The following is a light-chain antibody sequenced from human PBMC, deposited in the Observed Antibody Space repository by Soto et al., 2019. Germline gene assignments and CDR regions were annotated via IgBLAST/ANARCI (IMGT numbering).Light chain of an antibody. CDR1: QNIKNY. J-gene: IGKJ5*01. CDR3: QQYENLPT. V-gene: IGKV1-33*01. Sequence: IKMTQSPSSLSASVGDGVPIICRAVQNIKNYLNGYQQKPGRAPKLLTYDAPNWEAGVPSRFRGSGSGTDFTFTISRLQPEDIATYYCQQYENLPTFGQGTRLEIK. CDR2: DAP.